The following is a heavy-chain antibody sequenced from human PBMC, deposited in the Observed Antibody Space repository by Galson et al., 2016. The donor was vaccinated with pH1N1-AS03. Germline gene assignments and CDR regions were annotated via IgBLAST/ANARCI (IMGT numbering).Heavy chain of an antibody. D-gene: IGHD7-27*01. V-gene: IGHV4-61*08. CDR3: ARRANWGFAGRQNWFDP. J-gene: IGHJ5*02. CDR1: GGSISSGDYY. Sequence: SETLSLTCTVSGGSISSGDYYWNWIRQPPGKGLEWIGEINHSGSTNYNPSLKSRVTMSVDMAKNLISLNMTSVTAADTAVYYCARRANWGFAGRQNWFDPWGQGTLVTVSS. CDR2: INHSGST.